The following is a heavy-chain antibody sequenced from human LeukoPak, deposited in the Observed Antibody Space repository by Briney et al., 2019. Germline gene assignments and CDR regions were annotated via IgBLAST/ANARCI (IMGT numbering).Heavy chain of an antibody. CDR1: GYTFTSYG. Sequence: ASVKVSCKASGYTFTSYGISWVRQAPGQGLEWMGWINPNSGGTNYAQKFQGRVTMTRDTSISTAYMELSRLRSDDTAVYYCARDMVRGVLDYWGQGTLVTVSS. V-gene: IGHV1-2*02. J-gene: IGHJ4*02. CDR3: ARDMVRGVLDY. D-gene: IGHD3-10*01. CDR2: INPNSGGT.